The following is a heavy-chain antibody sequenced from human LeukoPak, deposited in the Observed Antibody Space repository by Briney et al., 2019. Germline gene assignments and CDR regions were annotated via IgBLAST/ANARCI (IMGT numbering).Heavy chain of an antibody. J-gene: IGHJ4*02. CDR1: GFTFSDYY. V-gene: IGHV3-11*01. Sequence: GGSLRLSCAASGFTFSDYYMSWIRQAPGKGLEWVSYISSSGSTIYYADSVKGRFTISRDNAKNSLYLQMNSLRAEDTALYYCASYDSSGYYDYWGQGTLVTVSS. D-gene: IGHD3-22*01. CDR2: ISSSGSTI. CDR3: ASYDSSGYYDY.